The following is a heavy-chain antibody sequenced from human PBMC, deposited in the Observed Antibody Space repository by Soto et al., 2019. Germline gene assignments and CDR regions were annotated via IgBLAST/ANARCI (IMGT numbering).Heavy chain of an antibody. CDR3: TRGSRDEGGMDV. CDR2: IVPKVGSG. Sequence: QVQLVQSGAEVKKPGSSVKVSCKASGGTFSNSAINWVRQAPGERPEWMGGIVPKVGSGNYAQKFQGRITITADESTSTAYMELSSLRSEDTAVYYCTRGSRDEGGMDVWGQGATVSVSS. J-gene: IGHJ6*02. D-gene: IGHD6-13*01. V-gene: IGHV1-69*01. CDR1: GGTFSNSA.